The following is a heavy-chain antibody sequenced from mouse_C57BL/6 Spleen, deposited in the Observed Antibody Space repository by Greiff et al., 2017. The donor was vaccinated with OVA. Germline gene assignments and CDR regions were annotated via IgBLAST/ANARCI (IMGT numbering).Heavy chain of an antibody. J-gene: IGHJ1*03. Sequence: EVKVVESGGGLVKPGGSLKLSCAASGFTFSDYGMHWVRQAPEKGLEWVAYISSGSSTIYYADTVKGRFTISRDNAKNTLFLQMTSLRSEDTAMYYCARDYGSSYSYFDVWGTGTTVTVSS. V-gene: IGHV5-17*01. D-gene: IGHD1-1*01. CDR3: ARDYGSSYSYFDV. CDR1: GFTFSDYG. CDR2: ISSGSSTI.